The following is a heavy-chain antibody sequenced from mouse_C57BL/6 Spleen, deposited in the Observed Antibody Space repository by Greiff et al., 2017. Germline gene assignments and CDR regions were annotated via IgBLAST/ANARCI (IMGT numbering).Heavy chain of an antibody. J-gene: IGHJ3*01. CDR3: ARHVYYYGSSQAWFAD. V-gene: IGHV5-9*04. D-gene: IGHD1-1*01. CDR2: ISGGGGNT. CDR1: GFTFSSYT. Sequence: EVKLMASGGGLVKPGGSLKLSCAASGFTFSSYTMSWVRQTPEKRLAWVATISGGGGNTYYPASVKGRFPLSRDNAKNTVYLQMSSLTSEDTAVYYCARHVYYYGSSQAWFADWGQGTLVTVSA.